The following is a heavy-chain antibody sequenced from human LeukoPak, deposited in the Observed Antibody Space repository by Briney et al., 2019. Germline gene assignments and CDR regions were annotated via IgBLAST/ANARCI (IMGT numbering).Heavy chain of an antibody. D-gene: IGHD2-2*01. CDR3: GRDGIVVVAAAIAANWFDP. J-gene: IGHJ5*02. CDR1: GGSISSYY. V-gene: IGHV4-4*07. Sequence: PSETLSLTCTVSGGSISSYYWSWIRQPPGKGLEWIGRIYTSGSTNYNPSLKSRVTMSVETSKNQFSLKLSSVLAADTAVYYCGRDGIVVVAAAIAANWFDPWGQGTLVTVSS. CDR2: IYTSGST.